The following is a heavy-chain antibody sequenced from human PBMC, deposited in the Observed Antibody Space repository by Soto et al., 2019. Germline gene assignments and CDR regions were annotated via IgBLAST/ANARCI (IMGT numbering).Heavy chain of an antibody. CDR1: CGSFSGYY. D-gene: IGHD2-2*01. CDR2: INHSGST. V-gene: IGHV4-34*01. CDR3: ARGGRYCSSTSCYRFGYYYYGMDV. J-gene: IGHJ6*02. Sequence: SETLSLTCAFYCGSFSGYYWSWIRQPPGKGLEWIGEINHSGSTNYNPSLKSRVTISVDTSKNQFSLKLSSVTAADTAVYYCARGGRYCSSTSCYRFGYYYYGMDVWGQGTTVTVSS.